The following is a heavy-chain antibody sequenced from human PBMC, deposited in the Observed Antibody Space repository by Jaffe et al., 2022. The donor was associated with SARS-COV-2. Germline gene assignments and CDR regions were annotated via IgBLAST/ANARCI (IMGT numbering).Heavy chain of an antibody. Sequence: QLQLQGSGPGLVKPSETLSLTCIVSDGSFSSSNYYWGWIRQSPGKGLEWIGSIYYSGTPYYNPSFYSRVTMSVDTSKNQFSLNLNSVTAADTAVYYCGRHWRGGHSLGWGRPVDYWGQGTLVTVSS. CDR3: GRHWRGGHSLGWGRPVDY. CDR2: IYYSGTP. J-gene: IGHJ4*02. V-gene: IGHV4-39*01. CDR1: DGSFSSSNYY. D-gene: IGHD6-19*01.